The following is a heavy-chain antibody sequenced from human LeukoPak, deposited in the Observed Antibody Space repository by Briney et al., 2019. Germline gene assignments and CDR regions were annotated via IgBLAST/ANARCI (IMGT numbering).Heavy chain of an antibody. CDR2: LTGSGGST. J-gene: IGHJ4*02. D-gene: IGHD2/OR15-2a*01. CDR3: ARDNDSSTYSYFNY. CDR1: GFSFSNAW. Sequence: GGSLRLSCATSGFSFSNAWMSWVRQAPGKGLEWVSTLTGSGGSTNYADSAMGRFTISRDNSKNTLYLQMRSLGAEDTALYYCARDNDSSTYSYFNYWGQGTLVTVSS. V-gene: IGHV3-23*01.